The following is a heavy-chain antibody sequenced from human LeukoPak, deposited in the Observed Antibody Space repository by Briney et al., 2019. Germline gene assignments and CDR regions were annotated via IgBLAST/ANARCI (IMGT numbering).Heavy chain of an antibody. D-gene: IGHD3-10*01. CDR2: INGVCDNT. CDR3: AKGQNYFGSGGRPDY. Sequence: LAGGSLRLSCAVSGFTFSSYAMSWVRQAPGKGLEWVQTINGVCDNTYYADSVKGRFTISRDDSKNTLYLQMNSLRAEDTAVYYCAKGQNYFGSGGRPDYWGQGTLDTVSS. J-gene: IGHJ4*02. V-gene: IGHV3-23*01. CDR1: GFTFSSYA.